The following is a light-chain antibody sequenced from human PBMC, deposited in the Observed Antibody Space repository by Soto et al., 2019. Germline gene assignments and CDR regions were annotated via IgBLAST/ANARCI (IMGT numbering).Light chain of an antibody. Sequence: IVSTKSPVTLSLSPGERATLSCRASQSVSSYLAWYQQKPGQAPRLLIYDASNRATGIPARFSGSGSGTDFTLTISSLEPEDFAVYYCQQRSKWWTFGQGTKVDIK. CDR1: QSVSSY. J-gene: IGKJ1*01. CDR3: QQRSKWWT. V-gene: IGKV3-11*01. CDR2: DAS.